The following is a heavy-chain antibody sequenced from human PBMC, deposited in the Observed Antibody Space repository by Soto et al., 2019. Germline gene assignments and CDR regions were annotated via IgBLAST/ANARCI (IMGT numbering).Heavy chain of an antibody. CDR3: VKDRDGSYTPRWWFDP. Sequence: PVGSLRLSCSASGFTFSSYAMHWVRQAPGKGLEYVSAISSNGGSTYYADSVKGRFTISRDNSKNTLYLQMSSLRAEDTAVYYCVKDRDGSYTPRWWFDPWGQGTLVTVSS. CDR1: GFTFSSYA. CDR2: ISSNGGST. J-gene: IGHJ5*02. V-gene: IGHV3-64D*06. D-gene: IGHD1-26*01.